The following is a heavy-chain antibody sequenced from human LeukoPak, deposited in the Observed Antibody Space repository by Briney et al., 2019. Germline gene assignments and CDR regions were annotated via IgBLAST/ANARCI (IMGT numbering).Heavy chain of an antibody. Sequence: ASVKVSCKASGYTFTSYGISWVRQAPGRGLEWMGWISAYNGNTNYAQKLQGRVTMTTDTSTSTAYIELRSLRSDDTAVYYCARYANRWSSGYHLDYWGQGTLVTVSS. CDR3: ARYANRWSSGYHLDY. CDR1: GYTFTSYG. J-gene: IGHJ4*02. D-gene: IGHD3-22*01. V-gene: IGHV1-18*01. CDR2: ISAYNGNT.